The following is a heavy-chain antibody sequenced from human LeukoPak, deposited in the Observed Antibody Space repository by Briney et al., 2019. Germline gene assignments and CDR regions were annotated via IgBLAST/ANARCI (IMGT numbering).Heavy chain of an antibody. CDR2: ISYDGSNK. Sequence: GGSLRLSCAASGFTFSSYGMHWVRQAPGKGLEWVAVISYDGSNKYYADSVKGRFTISRDNSKNTLYLQMNSLRAEDTAVYYCAKDLELWFGELSPMDVWGQGTTVTVSS. CDR3: AKDLELWFGELSPMDV. V-gene: IGHV3-30*18. D-gene: IGHD3-10*01. J-gene: IGHJ6*02. CDR1: GFTFSSYG.